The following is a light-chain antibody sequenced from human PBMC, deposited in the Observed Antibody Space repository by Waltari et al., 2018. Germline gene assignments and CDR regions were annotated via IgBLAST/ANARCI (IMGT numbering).Light chain of an antibody. CDR2: KVS. CDR3: MQGTHWPLT. J-gene: IGKJ4*01. Sequence: DVVLTQSPLSLPVTLGQPASISCKSSQSIVHSDGNTYLAWFHQRPGQSPRRLIYKVSNRESGVPDRFSASGSGTDFTLKISRVEAEDVGVYYCMQGTHWPLTFGGGTKVEMK. CDR1: QSIVHSDGNTY. V-gene: IGKV2-30*02.